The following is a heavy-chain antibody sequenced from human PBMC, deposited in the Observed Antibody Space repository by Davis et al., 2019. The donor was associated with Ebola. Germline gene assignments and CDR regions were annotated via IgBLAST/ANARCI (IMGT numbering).Heavy chain of an antibody. J-gene: IGHJ6*02. CDR3: ARGRFVYCSGGSCYQLGMDV. D-gene: IGHD2-15*01. V-gene: IGHV4-34*01. CDR2: FNHSGST. Sequence: GSLRLSCAVYGGSFSGYYWSWIRQPPGKGLEWIGEFNHSGSTNYNPSLKSRVTISVDTSKNQFSLKLSSVTAADTAVYYCARGRFVYCSGGSCYQLGMDVWGQGTTVTVSS. CDR1: GGSFSGYY.